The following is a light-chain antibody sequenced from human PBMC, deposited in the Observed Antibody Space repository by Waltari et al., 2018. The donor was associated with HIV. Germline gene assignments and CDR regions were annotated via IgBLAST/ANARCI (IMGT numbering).Light chain of an antibody. V-gene: IGKV3-20*01. CDR1: KSISSTS. CDR2: GAS. CDR3: QQYGNSPVT. J-gene: IGKJ1*01. Sequence: EIVLTQSPGTLSLSPGERATLSCRASKSISSTSLAWYRQKPGQAPRLLIYGASSRATGIPDRFSGSGSGTDFTLTISRLEPEDFAVYYCQQYGNSPVTFGQGTKVEIK.